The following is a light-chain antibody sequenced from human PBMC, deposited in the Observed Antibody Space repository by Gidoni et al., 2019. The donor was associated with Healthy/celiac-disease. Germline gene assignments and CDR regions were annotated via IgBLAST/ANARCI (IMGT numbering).Light chain of an antibody. CDR3: QQYGSSPLT. V-gene: IGKV3-20*01. J-gene: IGKJ1*01. CDR1: QSFSSSY. CDR2: GAS. Sequence: EIVLTQSPCTLSLSPGERATLSCRASQSFSSSYLAWYQQKPGQAPRLLIYGASSRATGIPDRFSGSGSGTDFTLTISRLEPEDFAVYYCQQYGSSPLTFXQXTKVEIK.